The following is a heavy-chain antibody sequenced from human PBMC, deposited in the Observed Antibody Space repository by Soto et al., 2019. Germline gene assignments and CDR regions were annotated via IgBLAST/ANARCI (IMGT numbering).Heavy chain of an antibody. CDR3: ARMVTFGSFNWFDP. D-gene: IGHD3-16*01. CDR2: MNPGSGDT. J-gene: IGHJ5*02. Sequence: ASVKVSCKASGYSFTNNDVSWVRQATGQGLEWMGWMNPGSGDTGYAQKFQGRVTMTRDISIATAYMELSSLRSDDTAIYYCARMVTFGSFNWFDPWGQGTQVTVSS. CDR1: GYSFTNND. V-gene: IGHV1-8*01.